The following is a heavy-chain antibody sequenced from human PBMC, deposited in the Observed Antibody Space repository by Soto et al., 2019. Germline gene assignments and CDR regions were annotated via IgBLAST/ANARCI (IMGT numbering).Heavy chain of an antibody. CDR1: GYTFTNFY. Sequence: ASVKVSCKGSGYTFTNFYIHWVRQAPGQGLEWMGWINPNSGGTNYAQKFQGWVTMTRDTSISTAYMELSRLRSDDTAVYYCARGEGYYDSSGYYPPGYWGQGTLVTVSS. CDR2: INPNSGGT. V-gene: IGHV1-2*04. J-gene: IGHJ4*02. D-gene: IGHD3-22*01. CDR3: ARGEGYYDSSGYYPPGY.